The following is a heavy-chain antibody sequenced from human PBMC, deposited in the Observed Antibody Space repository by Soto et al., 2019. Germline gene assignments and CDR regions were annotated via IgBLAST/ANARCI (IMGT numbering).Heavy chain of an antibody. CDR2: INAGNGNT. V-gene: IGHV1-3*05. CDR3: ARSPTFGGFDI. Sequence: QVQLVQSGAEEKKPGASVKVSCKASGYTFTSYAMHWVRQAPGQRLEWMGWINAGNGNTKYSQKFQGRVTITRDTSASTAYRELSSLRSEDTAVYYCARSPTFGGFDIWGQGTMVTVSS. J-gene: IGHJ3*02. D-gene: IGHD3-16*01. CDR1: GYTFTSYA.